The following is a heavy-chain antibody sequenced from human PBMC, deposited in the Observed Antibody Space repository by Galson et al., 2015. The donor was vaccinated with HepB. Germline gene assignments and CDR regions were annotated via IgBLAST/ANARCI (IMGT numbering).Heavy chain of an antibody. J-gene: IGHJ3*02. D-gene: IGHD3-22*01. V-gene: IGHV1-2*02. CDR3: ARGEYYYDSSGYSAFDI. Sequence: SVKVSCKASGYTFTGYYMHWVRQAPGQGLEWMGWINPNSGGTNYAQKFQGRVTMIRDTSISTAYMELSRLRSDDTAVYYCARGEYYYDSSGYSAFDIWGQGTMVTVSS. CDR1: GYTFTGYY. CDR2: INPNSGGT.